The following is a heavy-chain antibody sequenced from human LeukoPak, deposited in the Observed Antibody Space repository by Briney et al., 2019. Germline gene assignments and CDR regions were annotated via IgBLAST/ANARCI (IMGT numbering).Heavy chain of an antibody. V-gene: IGHV4-38-2*02. CDR1: GYSISSGYY. CDR3: ARVVTYYDFWSGYPSYYYYYYMDV. D-gene: IGHD3-3*01. CDR2: IYHSGST. Sequence: SETLSLTCTVSGYSISSGYYWGWIRQPPGKGLEWIGSIYHSGSTYYNPSLKSRVTISVDTSKNQFSLKLSSVTAADTAVYYCARVVTYYDFWSGYPSYYYYYYMDVWGKGTTVTVSS. J-gene: IGHJ6*03.